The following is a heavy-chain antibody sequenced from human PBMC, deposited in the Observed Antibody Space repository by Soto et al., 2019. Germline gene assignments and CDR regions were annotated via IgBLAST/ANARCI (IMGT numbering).Heavy chain of an antibody. D-gene: IGHD2-15*01. V-gene: IGHV3-23*01. CDR1: GFTFDNYV. Sequence: GSLRLSCAASGFTFDNYVMGWVRQAPGKGLEWVSFISGSGDSRYYADSVKGRFTISRDNSKNTLYLQMNSLRAEDTAVYYCARDREEYCSGGSCYSFLSSAFDIWGQGTMVTVSS. CDR3: ARDREEYCSGGSCYSFLSSAFDI. J-gene: IGHJ3*02. CDR2: ISGSGDSR.